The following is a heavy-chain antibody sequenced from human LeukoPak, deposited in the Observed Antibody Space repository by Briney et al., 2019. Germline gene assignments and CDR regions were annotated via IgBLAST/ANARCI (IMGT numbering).Heavy chain of an antibody. CDR3: ARVLSGSYSWFDP. CDR2: IIPIFGTA. D-gene: IGHD1-26*01. J-gene: IGHJ5*02. Sequence: SVKVSCKASGGTFCSYAISWVRQAPGQGLEWMGGIIPIFGTANYAQKFQGRVTITADESTSTAYMELSSLRSEDTAVYYCARVLSGSYSWFDPWGQGTLVTVSS. V-gene: IGHV1-69*01. CDR1: GGTFCSYA.